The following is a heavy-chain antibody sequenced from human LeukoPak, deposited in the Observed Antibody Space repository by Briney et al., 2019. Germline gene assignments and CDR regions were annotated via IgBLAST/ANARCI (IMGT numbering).Heavy chain of an antibody. J-gene: IGHJ4*02. CDR1: GGTFSSYA. V-gene: IGHV1-69*05. Sequence: SVKVSCKASGGTFSSYAISWVRQAPGQGLEWMGGIIPIFGTANYAQKLQGRVTMTTDTSTSTAYMELRSLRSDDTAVYYCARVRRDVLDYWGQGTLVTVSS. D-gene: IGHD5-24*01. CDR3: ARVRRDVLDY. CDR2: IIPIFGTA.